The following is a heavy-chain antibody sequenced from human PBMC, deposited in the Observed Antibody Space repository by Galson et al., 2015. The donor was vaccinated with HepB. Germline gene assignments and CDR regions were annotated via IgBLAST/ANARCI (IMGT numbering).Heavy chain of an antibody. Sequence: SLRLSCAASGFTFSSYSMNWVRQAPGKGLEWVSYISSSSSTIYYADSVKGRFTISRDNAKNSLYLQMNSLRDEDTAVYYCANSPMGFGDSRASHGMDVWGQGTTVTVSS. CDR3: ANSPMGFGDSRASHGMDV. CDR1: GFTFSSYS. CDR2: ISSSSSTI. V-gene: IGHV3-48*02. J-gene: IGHJ6*02. D-gene: IGHD3-10*01.